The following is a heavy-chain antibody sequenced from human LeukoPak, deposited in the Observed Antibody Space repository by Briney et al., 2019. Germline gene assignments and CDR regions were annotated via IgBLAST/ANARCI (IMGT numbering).Heavy chain of an antibody. Sequence: SETLSLTCTVSGGSISSYYWSWIRQPPGKGLEWIGYIYYSGSTNYNPSLKSRVTISVDTSKNQFSLKLSSVTGADTAVYYCARWDYYDSSGYSYWGQGTLVTVSS. D-gene: IGHD3-22*01. CDR3: ARWDYYDSSGYSY. CDR2: IYYSGST. V-gene: IGHV4-59*01. J-gene: IGHJ4*02. CDR1: GGSISSYY.